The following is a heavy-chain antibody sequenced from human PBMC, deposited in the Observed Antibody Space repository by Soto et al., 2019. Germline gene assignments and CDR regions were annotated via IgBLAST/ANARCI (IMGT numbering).Heavy chain of an antibody. CDR2: ISAYNGNT. J-gene: IGHJ6*02. CDR1: GYTFTSYG. V-gene: IGHV1-18*01. D-gene: IGHD2-15*01. Sequence: ASVKVSCKASGYTFTSYGISWVRQAPGQGLEWMGWISAYNGNTNYAQKLQGRVTMTTDTSTSTAYLELRSLRSDDTAVYYCARGGFCSGGSCFFDYYYGMDVWGQGTTVTVSS. CDR3: ARGGFCSGGSCFFDYYYGMDV.